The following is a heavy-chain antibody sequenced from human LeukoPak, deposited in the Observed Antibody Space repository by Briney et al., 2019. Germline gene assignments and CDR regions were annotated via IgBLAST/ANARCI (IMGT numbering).Heavy chain of an antibody. CDR2: ISPSGGST. Sequence: ASVKISCKASGYTFSSYYMHWGRQATGHGLEWMGIISPSGGSTSYAQKSQGRVTMTRDTSTSTVYILLSSLRTEADAAYYCARDGSRVEADIYCWGHRTLVTVSS. J-gene: IGHJ4*01. CDR3: ARDGSRVEADIYC. V-gene: IGHV1-46*01. D-gene: IGHD3-3*02. CDR1: GYTFSSYY.